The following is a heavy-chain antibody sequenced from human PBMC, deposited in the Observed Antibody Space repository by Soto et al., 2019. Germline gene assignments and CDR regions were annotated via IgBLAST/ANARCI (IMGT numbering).Heavy chain of an antibody. D-gene: IGHD3-16*01. CDR1: GGTFSSYA. Sequence: QVQLVQSGAEVKKPGSSVKVSCKASGGTFSSYAINWVRQAPGQGLEWMGGIVPIISTANYAQKFQGRVTFTADESASTAYMVLRSLTSEDTAVYYCARGPVGFGGVPLYWGQGTLVTVSS. J-gene: IGHJ4*02. V-gene: IGHV1-69*12. CDR3: ARGPVGFGGVPLY. CDR2: IVPIISTA.